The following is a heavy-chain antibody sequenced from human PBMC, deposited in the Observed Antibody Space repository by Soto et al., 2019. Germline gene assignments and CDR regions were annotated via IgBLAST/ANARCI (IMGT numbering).Heavy chain of an antibody. CDR2: ISAYNGNT. D-gene: IGHD1-1*01. Sequence: ASVKVSCKASGYTLNTYGINWVRQAPGQGLEWMGWISAYNGNTNYAQRLQGRVTMTTDTSTNTAYMELRSVTSDDTAVYYCARPQERRTTPPYYYGLDVWGQGTTVTVSS. J-gene: IGHJ6*02. CDR3: ARPQERRTTPPYYYGLDV. CDR1: GYTLNTYG. V-gene: IGHV1-18*01.